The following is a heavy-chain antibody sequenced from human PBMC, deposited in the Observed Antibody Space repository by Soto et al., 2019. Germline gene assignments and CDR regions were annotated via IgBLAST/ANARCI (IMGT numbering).Heavy chain of an antibody. CDR3: ARQVTIRAAAGWYNWFDP. V-gene: IGHV4-59*08. J-gene: IGHJ5*02. CDR1: GGSISSYY. CDR2: IYYSGST. Sequence: QVQLQESGPGLVKPSETLSLTCTVSGGSISSYYWSWIRQPPGKGLEWIGYIYYSGSTNYNPSLKSRVTISVDTSKIQFSLKLSSVTAADTAVYYCARQVTIRAAAGWYNWFDPWGQGTLVTVSS. D-gene: IGHD6-13*01.